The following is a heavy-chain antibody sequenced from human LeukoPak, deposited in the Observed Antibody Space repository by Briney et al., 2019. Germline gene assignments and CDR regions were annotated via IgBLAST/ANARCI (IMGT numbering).Heavy chain of an antibody. D-gene: IGHD3-10*01. CDR3: ARSYSGSGNVLGFDP. CDR1: GGTFSSYA. J-gene: IGHJ5*02. CDR2: IIPIFGTA. Sequence: ASVKVSCKASGGTFSSYAISWVRQAPGQGLEWMGGIIPIFGTANYAQKFQGRVTITADESTSTAYMELSSLRSEDTAVYYCARSYSGSGNVLGFDPWGQGTLVTVSS. V-gene: IGHV1-69*01.